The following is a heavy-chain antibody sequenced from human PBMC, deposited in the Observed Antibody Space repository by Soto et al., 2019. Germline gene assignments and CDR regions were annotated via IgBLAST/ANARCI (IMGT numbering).Heavy chain of an antibody. D-gene: IGHD3-22*01. Sequence: VGSLRLSCAASGFTFTSYAMSWVRQAQGKGLEWVSGVNTPGGNTYYADSVKGRFTISRDNSKNTLYLQMNSLRAEDTAVYYCAKKGGIYYDSSGYPDYWGQGTLVTVSS. V-gene: IGHV3-23*01. J-gene: IGHJ4*02. CDR3: AKKGGIYYDSSGYPDY. CDR1: GFTFTSYA. CDR2: VNTPGGNT.